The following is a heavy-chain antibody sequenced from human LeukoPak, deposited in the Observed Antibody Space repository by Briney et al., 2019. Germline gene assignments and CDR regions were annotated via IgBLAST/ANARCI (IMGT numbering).Heavy chain of an antibody. D-gene: IGHD3-10*01. Sequence: ASETLSLTCAIYGGSFSNFYWNWIRQSPGKGLEWIGEITQSGNTNYNPSLKSRVTISVDTSKNQFSLKLTSVTAADTAVYFCARGGYYGSGNDFRFDPWGQGTLVTVSS. CDR2: ITQSGNT. V-gene: IGHV4-34*01. CDR3: ARGGYYGSGNDFRFDP. CDR1: GGSFSNFY. J-gene: IGHJ5*02.